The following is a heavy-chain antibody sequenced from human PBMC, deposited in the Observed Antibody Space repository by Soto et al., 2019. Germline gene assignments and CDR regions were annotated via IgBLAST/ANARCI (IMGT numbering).Heavy chain of an antibody. CDR2: ISVGGDST. V-gene: IGHV3-23*01. CDR3: GTDPRGTDY. Sequence: GGSLRLSCVASASIFNIFGMTWVRQAPGKGLEWVSGISVGGDSTYYADSVKGRFTISRDISKNTIYLQMNSLRVEDTAVYYCGTDPRGTDYWGQGTLVTLSS. J-gene: IGHJ4*02. CDR1: ASIFNIFG. D-gene: IGHD3-16*01.